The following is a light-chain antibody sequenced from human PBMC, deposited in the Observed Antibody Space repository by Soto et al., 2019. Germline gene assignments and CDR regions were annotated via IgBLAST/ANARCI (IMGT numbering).Light chain of an antibody. CDR3: AAWDDSLSGVV. J-gene: IGLJ2*01. V-gene: IGLV1-47*01. CDR2: RNN. CDR1: SSNIGSNY. Sequence: QSVLTQPPSASGTPGQRVTISCSGSSSNIGSNYVYWYHQLPGTAPKLLIYRNNQRPSGFPDRFSGSKSGTSASLAISGLRSEDEADYYCAAWDDSLSGVVFGGGTKLTVL.